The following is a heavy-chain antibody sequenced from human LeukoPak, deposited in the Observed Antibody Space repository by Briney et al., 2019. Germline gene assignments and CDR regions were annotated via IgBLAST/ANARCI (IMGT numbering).Heavy chain of an antibody. CDR1: GGSISSSTYY. V-gene: IGHV4-39*07. CDR2: IYYSGTT. J-gene: IGHJ4*02. D-gene: IGHD1-26*01. CDR3: ASLQNIVGATPLPDY. Sequence: PSETLSLPCTVSGGSISSSTYYWGWIRQPTGKGLAWIGTIYYSGTTYYNPSLKSRVTISIDTSTNQFSLKLNSVTAADTAVYYCASLQNIVGATPLPDYWGQGTLVTVSS.